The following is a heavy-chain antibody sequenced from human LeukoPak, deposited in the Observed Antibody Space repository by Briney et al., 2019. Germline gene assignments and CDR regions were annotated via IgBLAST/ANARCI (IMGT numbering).Heavy chain of an antibody. CDR1: GFTFSDCY. CDR3: ARDPQWLVPNLVAFDI. Sequence: GGSLRLSCAASGFTFSDCYMNWIRQAPGKGLEWVSYISSSGSTIYYADSVKGRFTISRDNAKNSLYLQMNSLRAEDTAVYYCARDPQWLVPNLVAFDIWGQGTMVTVSS. V-gene: IGHV3-11*04. J-gene: IGHJ3*02. CDR2: ISSSGSTI. D-gene: IGHD6-19*01.